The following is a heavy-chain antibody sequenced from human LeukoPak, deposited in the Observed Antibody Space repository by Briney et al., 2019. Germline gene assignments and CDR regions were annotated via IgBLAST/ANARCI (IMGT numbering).Heavy chain of an antibody. CDR1: GFSLSTSGVG. Sequence: SGPTLVKPTQTLTLTCTFSGFSLSTSGVGVGWIRQPPGKALEWLALIYWNDDKRYSPSLKSRLTITKDTSKNQVVLTMTNMDPVDTATYYCALSAAAGTNWWFDPWGQGTLVTVSS. D-gene: IGHD6-13*01. CDR3: ALSAAAGTNWWFDP. V-gene: IGHV2-5*01. CDR2: IYWNDDK. J-gene: IGHJ5*02.